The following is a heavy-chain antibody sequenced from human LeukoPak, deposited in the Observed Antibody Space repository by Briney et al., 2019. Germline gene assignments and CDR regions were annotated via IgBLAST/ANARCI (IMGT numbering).Heavy chain of an antibody. V-gene: IGHV4-59*01. CDR3: ARTLDSGSSDY. CDR1: GGSISGYY. Sequence: PSETLSLTCTVSGGSISGYYWSWIRQPPEKGLEWIAYIHFTGRTNYNPSLKSRVTISVDTSKNQFSLKLTSLTAADTAVYYCARTLDSGSSDYWGQGTLVTVSS. CDR2: IHFTGRT. D-gene: IGHD3-10*01. J-gene: IGHJ4*02.